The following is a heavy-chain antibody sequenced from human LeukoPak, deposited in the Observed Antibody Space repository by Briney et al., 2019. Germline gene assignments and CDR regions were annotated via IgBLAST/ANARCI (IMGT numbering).Heavy chain of an antibody. CDR1: GGSISSGAYY. D-gene: IGHD1-26*01. CDR3: ARLSAATIYWYFDL. CDR2: IYYSGST. Sequence: SQTLSLTCTVSGGSISSGAYYWNWIRQCPGKGLEWIGYIYYSGSTYYNPSLKSRLTISVDTSKNQFSLRLSSVTAADTAVYYCARLSAATIYWYFDLWGRGTLVTVPS. J-gene: IGHJ2*01. V-gene: IGHV4-31*03.